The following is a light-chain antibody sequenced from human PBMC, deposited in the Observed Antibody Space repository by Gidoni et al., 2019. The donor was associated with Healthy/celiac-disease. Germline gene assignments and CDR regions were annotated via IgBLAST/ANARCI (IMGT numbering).Light chain of an antibody. Sequence: HSSYAIAWHQQQPEKGPRYLMKLNSAGSHSKGDGIPDRFSGSSSGAERYLTISSLQSEDEADYYCQTWGTGIVVFGGGTKLTVL. V-gene: IGLV4-69*01. CDR2: LNSAGSH. J-gene: IGLJ2*01. CDR3: QTWGTGIVV. CDR1: HSSYA.